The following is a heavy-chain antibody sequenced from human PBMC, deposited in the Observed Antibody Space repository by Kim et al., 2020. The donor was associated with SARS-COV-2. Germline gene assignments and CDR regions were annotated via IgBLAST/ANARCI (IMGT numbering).Heavy chain of an antibody. D-gene: IGHD3-16*01. V-gene: IGHV3-64*02. Sequence: TYDADSVKGRCASSMDGSENTLYLQMGSLRAEDMAVYYCARVGAMGAFDYWGQGALVTVSS. CDR2: T. CDR3: ARVGAMGAFDY. J-gene: IGHJ4*02.